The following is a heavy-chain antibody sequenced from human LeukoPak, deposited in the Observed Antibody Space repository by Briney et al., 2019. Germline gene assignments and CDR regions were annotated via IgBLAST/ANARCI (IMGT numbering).Heavy chain of an antibody. Sequence: SVKVSCKASGGTFSSYAISWVRQAPGQGLEWMGRIIPIFGTANYAQKFQGRVTITTDESTSTAYMELSSLRSEDTAVYYCAIILRQQLVQSDYWGQETLVTVSS. V-gene: IGHV1-69*05. D-gene: IGHD6-13*01. CDR1: GGTFSSYA. CDR3: AIILRQQLVQSDY. CDR2: IIPIFGTA. J-gene: IGHJ4*02.